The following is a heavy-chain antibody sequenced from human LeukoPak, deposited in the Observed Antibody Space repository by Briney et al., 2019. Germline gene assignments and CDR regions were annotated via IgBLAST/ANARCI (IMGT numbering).Heavy chain of an antibody. V-gene: IGHV3-20*04. CDR1: GFTFDDYG. J-gene: IGHJ5*02. Sequence: GGSLRLSCAASGFTFDDYGMNWVRQAPGKGLEWVSGMNWNGNDIGYADSVKGRFTISRDNAKNSLYLQMNSLRAEDTAVYYCARDTAGFDPWGQGTLVTVSS. CDR3: ARDTAGFDP. CDR2: MNWNGNDI.